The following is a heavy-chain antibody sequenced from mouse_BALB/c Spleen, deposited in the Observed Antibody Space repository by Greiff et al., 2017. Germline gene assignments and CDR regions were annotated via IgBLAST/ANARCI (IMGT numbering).Heavy chain of an antibody. V-gene: IGHV5-6-3*01. J-gene: IGHJ3*01. CDR3: ARDNYGRFAY. Sequence: EVQLVESGGGLVQPGGSLKLSCAASGFTFSSYGMSWVRQTPDKRLEFVATINSNGGSTYYPDSVKGRFTISRDNAKNTLYLQMSSLKSEDTAMYYCARDNYGRFAYWGQGTLVTVSA. CDR1: GFTFSSYG. D-gene: IGHD1-1*01. CDR2: INSNGGST.